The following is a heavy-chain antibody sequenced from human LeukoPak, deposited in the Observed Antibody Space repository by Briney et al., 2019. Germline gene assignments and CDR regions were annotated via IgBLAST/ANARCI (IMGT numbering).Heavy chain of an antibody. CDR1: GGSISSYY. D-gene: IGHD6-13*01. CDR2: ISYTEST. Sequence: SETLSLTCTVSGGSISSYYWSWIRQPPGKGLQWIGYISYTESTNYNPSLKSRVTISVDTSKNQFSLKLSSVTAADTAVYYCARVIAAAGKGFDYWGQGTLVTVSS. J-gene: IGHJ4*02. V-gene: IGHV4-59*01. CDR3: ARVIAAAGKGFDY.